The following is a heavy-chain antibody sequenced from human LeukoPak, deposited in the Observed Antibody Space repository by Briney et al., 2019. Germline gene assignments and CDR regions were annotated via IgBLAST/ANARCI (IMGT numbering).Heavy chain of an antibody. J-gene: IGHJ4*02. V-gene: IGHV3-20*04. CDR3: ARATVNSISSYDY. CDR2: INWNGGST. Sequence: PGGSLRLSCAASGFNFDDYAMAWVRQAPGQGLEWVSSINWNGGSTGYAESVKGRFTVSRDNARNSLYLQMSSLRAEDTALYYCARATVNSISSYDYWGQGTLVTVSS. D-gene: IGHD2-2*01. CDR1: GFNFDDYA.